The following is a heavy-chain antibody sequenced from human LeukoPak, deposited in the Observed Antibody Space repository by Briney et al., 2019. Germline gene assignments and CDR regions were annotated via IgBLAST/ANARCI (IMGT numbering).Heavy chain of an antibody. J-gene: IGHJ4*02. CDR1: GFTFSSYG. D-gene: IGHD3-22*01. CDR3: ATAGWHITMTPSFDY. V-gene: IGHV3-30*02. Sequence: GGSLRLSCAASGFTFSSYGMHWVRQAPGKGLEWVAFIRYDGTNQYYADSVKGRFTISRDNSKNTLYLQMNSLRAEDTAVSYCATAGWHITMTPSFDYWGQGTLVTVSS. CDR2: IRYDGTNQ.